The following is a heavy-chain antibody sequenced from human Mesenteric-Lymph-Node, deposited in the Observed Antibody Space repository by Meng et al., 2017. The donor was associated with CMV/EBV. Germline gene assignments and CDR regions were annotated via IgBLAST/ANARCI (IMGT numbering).Heavy chain of an antibody. Sequence: QVRLQQWGAGLVKPSETLSLTCAVYGGSFSGYYWSWIRQPSGKGLEWIGEINHSGSTNYNPSLKSRVTISVDTSKNQFSLKLSSVTAADTAVYYCARHQRWLKSEGGFNYWGQGTLVTVSS. CDR2: INHSGST. J-gene: IGHJ4*02. V-gene: IGHV4-34*01. CDR1: GGSFSGYY. CDR3: ARHQRWLKSEGGFNY. D-gene: IGHD4-23*01.